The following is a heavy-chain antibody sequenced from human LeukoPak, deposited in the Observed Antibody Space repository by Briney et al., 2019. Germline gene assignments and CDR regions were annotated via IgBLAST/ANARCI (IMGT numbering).Heavy chain of an antibody. CDR3: ASSPTYYYGSGSYEY. CDR2: MYSTGRT. J-gene: IGHJ4*02. V-gene: IGHV4-4*07. D-gene: IGHD3-10*01. Sequence: SETLSLTCTVSGGSISSYYWSWIRQTAGKGLEWIGRMYSTGRTNYNPSLKSRVTMSVDTSKNHFSLKLSSVTAADTAVYYCASSPTYYYGSGSYEYWGQGTLVTVSS. CDR1: GGSISSYY.